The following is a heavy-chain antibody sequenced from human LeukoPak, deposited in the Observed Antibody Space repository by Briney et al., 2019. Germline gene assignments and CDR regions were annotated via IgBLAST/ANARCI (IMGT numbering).Heavy chain of an antibody. Sequence: SETLSLTCTVSGDSVSSDDYYWSWIRPPPGKGLERIGYIYYSGTTNYNPSLKSRVTISVDTSNNQFSLDLRSVTAADTAVYYCATDSSSLEPWRHQVQPPANYNRYVMDVWGQGTTVIVS. CDR1: GDSVSSDDYY. J-gene: IGHJ6*02. CDR2: IYYSGTT. D-gene: IGHD6-6*01. CDR3: ATDSSSLEPWRHQVQPPANYNRYVMDV. V-gene: IGHV4-61*08.